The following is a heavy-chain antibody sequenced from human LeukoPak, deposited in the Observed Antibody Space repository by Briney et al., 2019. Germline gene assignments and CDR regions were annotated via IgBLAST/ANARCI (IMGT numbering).Heavy chain of an antibody. Sequence: GGSLRLSCTASGFTFADFATAWVRQAPGKGLGWVGFIRSKDYGGTTEYAASVKGRITISRDDSKNIAYLQMNSLKTEDTAVYYCSRARTGTWLDPWGQGTLVTVSS. CDR2: IRSKDYGGTT. D-gene: IGHD6-6*01. J-gene: IGHJ5*02. V-gene: IGHV3-49*04. CDR3: SRARTGTWLDP. CDR1: GFTFADFA.